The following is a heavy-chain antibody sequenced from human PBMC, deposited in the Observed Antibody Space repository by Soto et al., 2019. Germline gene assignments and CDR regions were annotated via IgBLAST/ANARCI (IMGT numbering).Heavy chain of an antibody. V-gene: IGHV3-33*01. CDR1: GFTFSTYG. CDR2: IWYDGSNK. CDR3: ARDFAVARYMRNWFDP. J-gene: IGHJ5*02. D-gene: IGHD6-19*01. Sequence: QVQLVESGGGVVQPGGSLRLSCAASGFTFSTYGMHWVRQAPGKGLEWVAVIWYDGSNKYYIDSVKGRFTISRDNSKNTLYLQMSSLRAEDTAVYSCARDFAVARYMRNWFDPWGQGTLVTVSS.